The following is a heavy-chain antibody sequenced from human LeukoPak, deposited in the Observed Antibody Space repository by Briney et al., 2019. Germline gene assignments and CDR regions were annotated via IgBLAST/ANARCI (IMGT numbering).Heavy chain of an antibody. D-gene: IGHD4-17*01. V-gene: IGHV3-21*01. Sequence: GGSLRLSCAASGFTFSSYSMNWVRQAPGKGLEWVSSISSSSSYIYYADSVKGRFTISRDNAKDSLYLQMNSLRAEDTAVYYCARGRRYGDYDDYFDYWGQGTLVTVSS. CDR2: ISSSSSYI. CDR3: ARGRRYGDYDDYFDY. J-gene: IGHJ4*02. CDR1: GFTFSSYS.